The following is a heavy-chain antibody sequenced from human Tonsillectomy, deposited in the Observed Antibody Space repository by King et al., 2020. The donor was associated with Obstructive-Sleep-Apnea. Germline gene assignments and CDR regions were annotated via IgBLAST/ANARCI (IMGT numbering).Heavy chain of an antibody. CDR3: AGGATYYYDSSGYYIPYYLDY. Sequence: QLQESGPGLVKPSQTLSLTCTVSGVSISSGGYYWSWIRQHPGKGLEWIGYICYSGRTYYNPSLKSRVIISLDMSKNRFSLKLSSLTAADTAVYYCAGGATYYYDSSGYYIPYYLDYWGQGTLVTVSS. J-gene: IGHJ4*02. V-gene: IGHV4-31*03. CDR1: GVSISSGGYY. CDR2: ICYSGRT. D-gene: IGHD3-22*01.